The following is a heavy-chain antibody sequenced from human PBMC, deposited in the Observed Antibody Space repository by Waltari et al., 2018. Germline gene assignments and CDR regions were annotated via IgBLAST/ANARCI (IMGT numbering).Heavy chain of an antibody. V-gene: IGHV4-39*07. D-gene: IGHD3-22*01. Sequence: QLQLQESGPGLVKPSETLSLTCTVSGGSISSSSYYWGWIRQPPGKGLEWIGSIYYSGSTYYNPSLKSRVTTSVDTSKNQFSLKLSSVTAADTAVYYCARDRYYDSSVPFDPWGQGTLVTVSS. CDR3: ARDRYYDSSVPFDP. CDR2: IYYSGST. CDR1: GGSISSSSYY. J-gene: IGHJ5*02.